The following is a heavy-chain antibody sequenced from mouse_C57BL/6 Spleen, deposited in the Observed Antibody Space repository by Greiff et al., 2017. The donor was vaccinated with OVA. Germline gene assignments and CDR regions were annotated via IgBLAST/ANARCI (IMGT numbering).Heavy chain of an antibody. CDR3: ARDDYDTFAY. V-gene: IGHV1-54*01. CDR1: GYAFTNYL. D-gene: IGHD2-4*01. CDR2: INPGSGGT. Sequence: VKLRESGAELVRPGTSVKVSCKASGYAFTNYLIEWVKQRPGQGLEWIGVINPGSGGTNYNEKFKGKATLTADKSSSTAYMQLSSLTSEDSAVYFCARDDYDTFAYWGQGTLVTVSA. J-gene: IGHJ3*01.